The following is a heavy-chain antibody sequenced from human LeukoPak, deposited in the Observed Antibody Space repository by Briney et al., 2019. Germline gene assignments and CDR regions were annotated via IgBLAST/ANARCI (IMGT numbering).Heavy chain of an antibody. D-gene: IGHD6-6*01. CDR3: ARIASSLVARRGGLDH. V-gene: IGHV1-18*01. J-gene: IGHJ4*02. CDR1: GYAFTTYG. CDR2: IAAYNGHT. Sequence: GASVKVSCKTSGYAFTTYGITWVRQAPGQGLEWMGWIAAYNGHTDYTQKLQGRVTMTIDPSTDTAYMELRSLRSDDTAVYYCARIASSLVARRGGLDHWGQGSLVTVSS.